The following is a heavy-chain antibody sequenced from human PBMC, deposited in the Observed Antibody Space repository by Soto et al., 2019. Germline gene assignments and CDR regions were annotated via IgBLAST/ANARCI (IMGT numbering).Heavy chain of an antibody. Sequence: ASVKVSCKASGYSFTGYYINWLRQAPGQGPEWMGWINPNTGDAKYAQKFQGWVTLTRDTSISTAYMEMKRLKSDDTAVFYCVREGGALGHSLGELFPTQNYHYYGMDVWGQ. CDR2: INPNTGDA. CDR3: VREGGALGHSLGELFPTQNYHYYGMDV. V-gene: IGHV1-2*04. D-gene: IGHD3-10*01. J-gene: IGHJ6*02. CDR1: GYSFTGYY.